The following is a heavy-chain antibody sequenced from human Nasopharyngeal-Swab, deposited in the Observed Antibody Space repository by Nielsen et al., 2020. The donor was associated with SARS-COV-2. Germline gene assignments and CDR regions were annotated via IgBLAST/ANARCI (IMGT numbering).Heavy chain of an antibody. CDR2: ISYDGSNK. V-gene: IGHV3-30*18. Sequence: GESLKISCAASGFTFSSYGMHWVRQAPGKGLEWVAVISYDGSNKYYADSVKGRFTISRDNSKNTLYLQMNSLRAEDTAVYYCAKDFAWFGKLLRYYFDYWGQGTLVTVSS. CDR1: GFTFSSYG. D-gene: IGHD3-10*01. J-gene: IGHJ4*02. CDR3: AKDFAWFGKLLRYYFDY.